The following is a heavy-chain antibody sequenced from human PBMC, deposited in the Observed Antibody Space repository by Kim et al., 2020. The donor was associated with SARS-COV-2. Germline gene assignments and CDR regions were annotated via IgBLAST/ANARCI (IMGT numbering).Heavy chain of an antibody. D-gene: IGHD3-3*01. J-gene: IGHJ5*02. CDR2: INPSGGST. Sequence: ASVKVSCKASGYTFTSYYMHWVRQAPGQGLEWMGIINPSGGSTSYAQKFQGRVTMTRDTSTSTVYMELSSLRSEDTAVYCCARGIGAPYYDFWSGYYPPATNWFDPWGQGTLVTVSS. CDR3: ARGIGAPYYDFWSGYYPPATNWFDP. CDR1: GYTFTSYY. V-gene: IGHV1-46*01.